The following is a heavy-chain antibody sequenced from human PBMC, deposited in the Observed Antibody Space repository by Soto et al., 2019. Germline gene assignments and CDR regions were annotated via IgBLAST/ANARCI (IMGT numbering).Heavy chain of an antibody. CDR2: IYSGGSN. V-gene: IGHV3-66*01. CDR1: GFTVSSNY. J-gene: IGHJ6*03. Sequence: GGSLRLSCAASGFTVSSNYMSWVRQAPGKGLEWVSVIYSGGSNYYADSVKGGFTISRDNSKNTLYLQMNSLRAEDTAVYYCARGCSTSCYARSVYYYYMDVWGKGTTVTVSS. CDR3: ARGCSTSCYARSVYYYYMDV. D-gene: IGHD2-2*01.